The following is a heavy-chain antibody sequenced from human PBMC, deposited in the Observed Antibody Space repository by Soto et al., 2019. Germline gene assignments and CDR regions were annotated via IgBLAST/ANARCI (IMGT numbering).Heavy chain of an antibody. Sequence: SETLSLTCTVSGDSFSNSYWSWIRQPAGKGLEWIGRICPSGTTNYNPSLKSRLTLSRDTSKNQFSLSLRSVTAADTAVYFCARDDFGSAGMDVWGQGTTVTVSS. CDR2: ICPSGTT. V-gene: IGHV4-4*07. D-gene: IGHD3-10*01. CDR3: ARDDFGSAGMDV. J-gene: IGHJ6*02. CDR1: GDSFSNSY.